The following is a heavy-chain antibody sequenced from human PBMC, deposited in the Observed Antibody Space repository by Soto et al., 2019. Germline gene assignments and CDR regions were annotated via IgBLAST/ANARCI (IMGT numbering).Heavy chain of an antibody. V-gene: IGHV3-23*04. CDR1: GSAFEDSV. J-gene: IGHJ4*02. CDR3: AKDSNKYSSSLRGRYFDY. Sequence: EEQLVESGGGLVQPGRSLRLSCAASGSAFEDSVIHWVRQAPGKGLEWVSGISGGGSNTFYADYVKGRFTISRDNSKNTLLLQMNSLGAEDTAVYYCAKDSNKYSSSLRGRYFDYWGQGIGVTVSS. CDR2: ISGGGSNT. D-gene: IGHD4-4*01.